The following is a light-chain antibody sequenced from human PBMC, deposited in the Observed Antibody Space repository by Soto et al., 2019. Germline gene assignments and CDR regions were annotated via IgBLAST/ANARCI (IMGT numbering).Light chain of an antibody. Sequence: QSALTQPASVSGSPGQSITISCTGTSSDVGSYNYVSWYQQHPGKAPKVMIYDVSNRPSGVSYRFSGSKSGNTASLTISGLQAEDEADYYCSSYTTISTYVFGTGTKLTVL. CDR3: SSYTTISTYV. CDR1: SSDVGSYNY. J-gene: IGLJ1*01. V-gene: IGLV2-14*01. CDR2: DVS.